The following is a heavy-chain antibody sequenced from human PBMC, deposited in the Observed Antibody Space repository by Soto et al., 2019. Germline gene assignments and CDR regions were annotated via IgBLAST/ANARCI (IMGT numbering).Heavy chain of an antibody. CDR3: ARLNYDALTTHRWFDP. J-gene: IGHJ5*02. D-gene: IGHD3-3*01. V-gene: IGHV4-59*08. Sequence: SETLSLTCTVSGASISPNYWSWVRQPPGKGLEWIGYIFHNGITNYSPSFKSRITLSLDTSKNQFSLRLTSVTAADTAVYFCARLNYDALTTHRWFDPWGQGTPVTVSS. CDR2: IFHNGIT. CDR1: GASISPNY.